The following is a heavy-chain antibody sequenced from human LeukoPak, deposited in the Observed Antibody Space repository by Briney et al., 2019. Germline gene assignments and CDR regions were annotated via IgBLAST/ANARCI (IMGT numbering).Heavy chain of an antibody. CDR3: ARAPPSIVVVPAPYYYYGMDV. V-gene: IGHV4-34*01. CDR2: INHSGST. Sequence: SETLSLTCAVYGGSFSGYYWSWIRQPPGKGLEWIGEINHSGSTNYNPSLKSRVTISVDTSKNQFSLKLSSVAAADTAVYYCARAPPSIVVVPAPYYYYGMDVWGKGTTVTVSS. CDR1: GGSFSGYY. D-gene: IGHD2-2*01. J-gene: IGHJ6*04.